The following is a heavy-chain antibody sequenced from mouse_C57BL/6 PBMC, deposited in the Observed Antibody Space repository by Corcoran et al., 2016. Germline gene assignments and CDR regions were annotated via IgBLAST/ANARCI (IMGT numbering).Heavy chain of an antibody. J-gene: IGHJ3*01. Sequence: DVQLQESGPGLVKPYQSLSLTCSVTGYSITSGYYWNWIRQFPGNKLEWMGYISYDGSNNYNPSLKNRISITRDTSKNQFFLKLNSVTTEDTATYYCARDWFAYWGQVTLVTVSA. CDR2: ISYDGSN. V-gene: IGHV3-6*01. CDR3: ARDWFAY. CDR1: GYSITSGYY.